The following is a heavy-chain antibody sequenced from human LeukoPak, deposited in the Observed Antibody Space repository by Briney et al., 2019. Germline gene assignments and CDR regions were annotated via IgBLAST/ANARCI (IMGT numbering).Heavy chain of an antibody. CDR3: ARGVDYYGSGSYFFDY. V-gene: IGHV3-7*01. CDR1: GFTFSSYW. D-gene: IGHD3-10*01. CDR2: IKQDGSEK. J-gene: IGHJ4*02. Sequence: GGSLRLSCAASGFTFSSYWMSWVRQAPGKGLEWVAHIKQDGSEKYYVDSVKGRFTISRDNAKNSLYLQMNSLRAEDTTVYYCARGVDYYGSGSYFFDYWGQGTLVTVSS.